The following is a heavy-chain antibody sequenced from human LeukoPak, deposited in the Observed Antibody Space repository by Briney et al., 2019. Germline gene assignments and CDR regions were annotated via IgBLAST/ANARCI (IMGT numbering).Heavy chain of an antibody. V-gene: IGHV3-21*01. D-gene: IGHD6-19*01. CDR3: AKSSGWNYYYYMDV. CDR2: ISSSSSYI. J-gene: IGHJ6*03. Sequence: GGSLRLSCAASGFTFSNYGMNWVRQAPGKGLEWVSSISSSSSYIYYADSVKGRFTISRDDAKNSLYLQMNSLRAEDTAVYYCAKSSGWNYYYYMDVWGKGTTVIASS. CDR1: GFTFSNYG.